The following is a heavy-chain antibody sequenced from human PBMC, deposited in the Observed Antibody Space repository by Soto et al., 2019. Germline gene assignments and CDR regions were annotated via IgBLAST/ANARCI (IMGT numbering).Heavy chain of an antibody. D-gene: IGHD3-22*01. V-gene: IGHV3-13*05. CDR3: ARAYYDSSGYTTGGYYYGMDV. CDR2: IGTAGDP. J-gene: IGHJ6*02. Sequence: PGGSLRLSCAASGFTFSSYDMHWVRQATGRGLEWVSAIGTAGDPYYPGSVKGRFTISRENAKNSLYLQMNSLRAGDTAVYYCARAYYDSSGYTTGGYYYGMDVWGQGTTVTV. CDR1: GFTFSSYD.